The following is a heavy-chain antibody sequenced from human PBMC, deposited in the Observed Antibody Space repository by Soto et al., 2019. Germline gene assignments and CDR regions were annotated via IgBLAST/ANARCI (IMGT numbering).Heavy chain of an antibody. V-gene: IGHV3-30*18. CDR1: GFTFSSYG. Sequence: QVQLVESGGGVVQPGRSLRLSCAASGFTFSSYGMHWVRQAPGKGLEWVAVISYDGSNKYYADSVKGRFTISRDNSKNTLYLQMNSLRAEDTAVCYCAKDSVYCSGGSCYSRLFDYWGQGTLVTVSS. D-gene: IGHD2-15*01. CDR2: ISYDGSNK. CDR3: AKDSVYCSGGSCYSRLFDY. J-gene: IGHJ4*02.